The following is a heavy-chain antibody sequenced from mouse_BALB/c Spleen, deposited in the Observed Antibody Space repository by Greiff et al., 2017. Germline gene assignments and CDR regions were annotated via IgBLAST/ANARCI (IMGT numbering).Heavy chain of an antibody. CDR3: ARDRGIYYGNYGAMDY. Sequence: QVQLKQSGPGLVAPSQSLSITCTVSGFSLTSYGVHWVRQPPGKGLEWLGVIWAGGSTNYNSALMSRLSISKDNSKSQVFLKMNSLQTDDTAMYYCARDRGIYYGNYGAMDYWGQGTSVTVSS. J-gene: IGHJ4*01. V-gene: IGHV2-9*02. CDR2: IWAGGST. D-gene: IGHD2-1*01. CDR1: GFSLTSYG.